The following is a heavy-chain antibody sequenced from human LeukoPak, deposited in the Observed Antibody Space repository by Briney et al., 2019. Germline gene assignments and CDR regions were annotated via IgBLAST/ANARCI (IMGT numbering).Heavy chain of an antibody. V-gene: IGHV3-20*04. CDR3: ARVGNSIFGTPMDAFDI. J-gene: IGHJ3*02. CDR2: INWNGDSR. CDR1: GFTFDDCG. D-gene: IGHD3-3*01. Sequence: GGSLRLSCAASGFTFDDCGMSWVRQVPGKGLEWVSFINWNGDSRGYVDSVKGRFTVSRDKATKSLYLEMNSLRDEDTAFFYCARVGNSIFGTPMDAFDIWTQGTLVTVSS.